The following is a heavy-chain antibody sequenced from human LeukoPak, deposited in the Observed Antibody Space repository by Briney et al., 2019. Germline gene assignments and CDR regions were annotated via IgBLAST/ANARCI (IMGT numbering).Heavy chain of an antibody. V-gene: IGHV4-39*01. D-gene: IGHD5-18*01. CDR3: ACAAGYSYDNWFDP. CDR1: GGSISSTSYY. CDR2: IYYSGNA. Sequence: SETLSLTCSVSGGSISSTSYYWGWIRQPPGKGLEWIGSIYYSGNAYYNPSLKSRVTIAVDTSKNQFSLKLSSVTAADTAVYYCACAAGYSYDNWFDPWGQGTLVTVSS. J-gene: IGHJ5*02.